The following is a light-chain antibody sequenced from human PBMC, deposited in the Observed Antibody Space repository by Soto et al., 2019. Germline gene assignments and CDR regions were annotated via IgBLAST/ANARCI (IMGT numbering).Light chain of an antibody. Sequence: EIVLTQSPGTLSLSPGERATLSCRASQSVSSSYLAWYQQKPGQAPRLLIYATSIRATDIPDRFSGSGSGTDFTLSISRLEPEDFAVYYCQQYVDSPLTFGGGTEVEIK. CDR2: ATS. V-gene: IGKV3-20*01. J-gene: IGKJ4*01. CDR1: QSVSSSY. CDR3: QQYVDSPLT.